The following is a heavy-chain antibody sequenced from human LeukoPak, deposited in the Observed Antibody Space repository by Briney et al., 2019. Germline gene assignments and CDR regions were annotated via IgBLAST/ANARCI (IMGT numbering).Heavy chain of an antibody. Sequence: ASVKVSCKASGYTFTSYGISWVRQAPGQGLEWMGWISAYNGNTNYAQKLQGRVTMTTDTSTSTAYMELRSLRCDDTAVYYCARRNWNDGGGYYYYMDVWGKGTTVTVSS. CDR3: ARRNWNDGGGYYYYMDV. D-gene: IGHD1-1*01. V-gene: IGHV1-18*01. J-gene: IGHJ6*03. CDR2: ISAYNGNT. CDR1: GYTFTSYG.